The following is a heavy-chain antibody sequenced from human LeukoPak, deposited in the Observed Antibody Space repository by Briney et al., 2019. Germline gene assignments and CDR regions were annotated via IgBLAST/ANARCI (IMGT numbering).Heavy chain of an antibody. Sequence: SETLSLTCSVSGGSITTINYYWGWIRQPPGKGLEWIGTIHYTGDTYYSASLKSRVTMAVDTSKNQFSLNLSFVTAADTAVYYCTSDRRASWTYYWGQGNLVTVSS. V-gene: IGHV4-39*01. CDR3: TSDRRASWTYY. CDR2: IHYTGDT. J-gene: IGHJ4*02. CDR1: GGSITTINYY. D-gene: IGHD3-22*01.